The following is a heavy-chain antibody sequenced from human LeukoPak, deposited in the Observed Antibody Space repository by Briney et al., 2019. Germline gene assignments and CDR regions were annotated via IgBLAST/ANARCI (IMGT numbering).Heavy chain of an antibody. V-gene: IGHV4-39*01. CDR3: ARLGYSSSWYKYNWFDP. D-gene: IGHD6-13*01. Sequence: SETLSLTCAVYGGSFSGYYWGWIRQPPGKGLEWIGSIYYSGSTYYNPSLKSRVTISVDTSKNQFSLKLSSVTAADTAVYYCARLGYSSSWYKYNWFDPWGQGTLVTVSS. J-gene: IGHJ5*02. CDR1: GGSFSGYY. CDR2: IYYSGST.